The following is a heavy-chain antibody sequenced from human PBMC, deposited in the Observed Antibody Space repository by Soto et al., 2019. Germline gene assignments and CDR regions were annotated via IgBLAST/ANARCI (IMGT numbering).Heavy chain of an antibody. CDR1: GCSISSSSYY. CDR2: IYYSGST. Sequence: SETLSLTCTVSGCSISSSSYYWGWIRQPPGKGLEWIGSIYYSGSTYYNPSLKSRVTISVDTSKNQFSLKLSSVTAADTAVYYCARTDAYYYYMDVWGKGTTVTVSS. D-gene: IGHD2-8*01. V-gene: IGHV4-39*01. CDR3: ARTDAYYYYMDV. J-gene: IGHJ6*03.